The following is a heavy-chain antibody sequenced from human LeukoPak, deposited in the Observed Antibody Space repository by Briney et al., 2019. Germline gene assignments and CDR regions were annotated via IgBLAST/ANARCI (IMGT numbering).Heavy chain of an antibody. D-gene: IGHD3-10*01. CDR2: IIPIVGIA. J-gene: IGHJ6*02. Sequence: GASVKVSCKASGGTFSNYAISWVRQAPGQGLEWMGRIIPIVGIANYVQKFQGRVTITADKSTSTAYMELSSLRSEDTAVYYCARDPLPSPSFLFGLDVWGQGTTVTVSS. CDR3: ARDPLPSPSFLFGLDV. CDR1: GGTFSNYA. V-gene: IGHV1-69*04.